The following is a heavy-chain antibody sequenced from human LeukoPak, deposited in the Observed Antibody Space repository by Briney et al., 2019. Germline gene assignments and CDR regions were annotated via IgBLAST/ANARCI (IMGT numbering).Heavy chain of an antibody. V-gene: IGHV1-2*02. CDR2: INPNSGGT. CDR3: ARVNHDYVWGSYRPFDY. J-gene: IGHJ4*02. CDR1: GYTFTGYY. Sequence: GASVKVSCKASGYTFTGYYMHWVRQAPGQGLEWMGWINPNSGGTNYAQKFQGRVTMTRDTSISTAYMELSRLRSDDTAVYYCARVNHDYVWGSYRPFDYWGQGTLVTVSS. D-gene: IGHD3-16*02.